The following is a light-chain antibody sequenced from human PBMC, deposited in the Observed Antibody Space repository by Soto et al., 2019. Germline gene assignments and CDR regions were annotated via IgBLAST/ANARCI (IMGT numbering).Light chain of an antibody. CDR1: QGISNY. CDR2: AAS. V-gene: IGKV1-27*01. Sequence: DIQMTQSPSSLSASVRDRVTITCRASQGISNYLAWYQQKPGKVPKLLIYAASTLQSGVPSRFSGSGSGADLTLTISSLQPEDVATYYCQKDDSAPWTFGQGTKVQIK. CDR3: QKDDSAPWT. J-gene: IGKJ1*01.